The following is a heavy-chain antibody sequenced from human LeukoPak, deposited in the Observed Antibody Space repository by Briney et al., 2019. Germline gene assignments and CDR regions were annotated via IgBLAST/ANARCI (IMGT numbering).Heavy chain of an antibody. CDR1: GFTFSSYN. CDR3: ARDMYYYGSGSYYEY. V-gene: IGHV3-21*01. J-gene: IGHJ4*02. Sequence: TGGSLRLSCAASGFTFSSYNMNWVRQAPGKGLEWASSISSSSSYIYYADSVKGRFTVSRDNAKNSLYLQVNSLRAEDTAVYYCARDMYYYGSGSYYEYWGQGTLVTVSS. D-gene: IGHD3-10*01. CDR2: ISSSSSYI.